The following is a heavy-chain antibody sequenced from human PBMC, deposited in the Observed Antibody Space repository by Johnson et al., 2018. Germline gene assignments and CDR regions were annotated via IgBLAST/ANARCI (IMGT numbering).Heavy chain of an antibody. D-gene: IGHD6-13*01. Sequence: EVQLVESGGGLVQPGGSLRLSCAASGFTFSSYSMNWVRQAPGKGLEWVSSISSSSSYIYYADSVKGRFTISRDNAKNSLYLNMNSLRAEDTAVYYCARHKEPGTHPAEYFQHWGHGTLVTVSS. CDR1: GFTFSSYS. V-gene: IGHV3-21*01. CDR3: ARHKEPGTHPAEYFQH. J-gene: IGHJ1*01. CDR2: ISSSSSYI.